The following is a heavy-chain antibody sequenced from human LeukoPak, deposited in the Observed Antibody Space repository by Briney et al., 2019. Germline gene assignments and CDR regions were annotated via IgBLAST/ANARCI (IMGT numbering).Heavy chain of an antibody. D-gene: IGHD3-10*01. CDR2: MNPHSGNT. J-gene: IGHJ4*02. CDR1: GYTFTSYD. Sequence: GASVKVSCKSSGYTFTSYDTNWVRQATGQGPEWMGWMNPHSGNTLYTQNFEGRVTITRNTSISTAYMELSSLRSEDTAVYYCARGRMTMVRGVVASELGYWGQGTLLTVSS. V-gene: IGHV1-8*03. CDR3: ARGRMTMVRGVVASELGY.